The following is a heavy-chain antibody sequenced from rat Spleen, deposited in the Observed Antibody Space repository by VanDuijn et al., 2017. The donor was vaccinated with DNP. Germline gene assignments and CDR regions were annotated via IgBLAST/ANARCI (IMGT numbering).Heavy chain of an antibody. CDR2: IWKHGAT. J-gene: IGHJ4*01. CDR3: ARLRDSGAHYYPMDA. D-gene: IGHD3-1*01. Sequence: QVQLKESGPGLVQPSQTLSLTCTVAGFSLSTYNVHWVRQPPGKGLEWMGVIWKHGATRYNSGLPSRLSITRDTSKSQVVLKMNSLQTEDTAMYFLARLRDSGAHYYPMDAWGQGTSVTVSS. CDR1: GFSLSTYN. V-gene: IGHV2-41*01.